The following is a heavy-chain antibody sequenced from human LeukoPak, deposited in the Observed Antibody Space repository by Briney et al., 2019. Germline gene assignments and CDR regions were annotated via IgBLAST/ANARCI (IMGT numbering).Heavy chain of an antibody. V-gene: IGHV3-7*01. J-gene: IGHJ4*02. CDR1: GFTFSSYW. D-gene: IGHD3-3*01. Sequence: GGSPRLSCAASGFTFSSYWMSWVRQAPGKGLEWVANIKQDGSEKYYVDSVKGRFTISRDNAKNSLYLQMNSLRAEDTAVYYCARVSYDFWSGYYFDYWGQGTLVTVSS. CDR2: IKQDGSEK. CDR3: ARVSYDFWSGYYFDY.